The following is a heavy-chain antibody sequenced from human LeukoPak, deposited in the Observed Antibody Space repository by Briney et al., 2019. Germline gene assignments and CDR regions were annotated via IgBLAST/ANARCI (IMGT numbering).Heavy chain of an antibody. D-gene: IGHD6-19*01. Sequence: SVKVSCKASGGTFSGYAISWVRQAPGQGLEWMGGIIPIFGTANYAQKFQGRVTMTTDASTSTAYMELRSLRSDDTAVYYCARAVAGTNYYYYYMDVWGKGTTVTISS. CDR1: GGTFSGYA. J-gene: IGHJ6*03. V-gene: IGHV1-69*05. CDR3: ARAVAGTNYYYYYMDV. CDR2: IIPIFGTA.